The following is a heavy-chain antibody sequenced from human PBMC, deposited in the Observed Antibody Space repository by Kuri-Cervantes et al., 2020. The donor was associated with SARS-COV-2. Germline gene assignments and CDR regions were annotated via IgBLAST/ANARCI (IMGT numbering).Heavy chain of an antibody. J-gene: IGHJ4*02. CDR3: VRDGDHWNFDY. CDR2: ISYDGSNK. D-gene: IGHD1-1*01. CDR1: GFTFSSYW. V-gene: IGHV3-30-3*01. Sequence: GGSLRLSCAASGFTFSSYWMHWVRQAPGKGLEWVAVISYDGSNKYYADSVKGRFTISRDNSKNTLYLQMNSLRAEDTAVYYCVRDGDHWNFDYWGQGTLVTVSS.